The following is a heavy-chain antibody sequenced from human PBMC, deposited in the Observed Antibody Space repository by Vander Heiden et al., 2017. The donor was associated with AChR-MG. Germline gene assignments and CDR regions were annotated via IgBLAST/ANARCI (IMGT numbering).Heavy chain of an antibody. D-gene: IGHD3-10*01. CDR1: GYTFTSYA. J-gene: IGHJ5*02. Sequence: QVQLVQSGAEVKKPGASVKVSCKASGYTFTSYAMHWVRQAPEQRLEWMGWINAGNGNTKYSQKFQGRVTITRDTSASTAYMELSSLRSEDTAVYYCARDWSITMVQGSQPNWFDPWGQGTLVTVSS. V-gene: IGHV1-3*01. CDR3: ARDWSITMVQGSQPNWFDP. CDR2: INAGNGNT.